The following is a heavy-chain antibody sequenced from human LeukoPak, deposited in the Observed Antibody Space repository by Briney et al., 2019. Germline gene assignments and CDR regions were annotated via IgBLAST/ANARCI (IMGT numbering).Heavy chain of an antibody. D-gene: IGHD6-13*01. CDR2: IYYHGST. CDR1: GDPISGYSNYK. V-gene: IGHV4-61*01. J-gene: IGHJ4*02. Sequence: KPSETLALTCTVSGDPISGYSNYKWSWIRQPPGKGLEWIGYIYYHGSTNYNPSLKSRVTISVDTSKNQFSLKLGPVTAADTAVYFCAREYSAFDYWGQETLVTVSS. CDR3: AREYSAFDY.